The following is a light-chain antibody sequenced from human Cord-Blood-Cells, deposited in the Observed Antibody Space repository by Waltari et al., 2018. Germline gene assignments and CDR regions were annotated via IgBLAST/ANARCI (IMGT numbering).Light chain of an antibody. CDR2: DAS. CDR3: QQYNSYSPNT. CDR1: QSISSW. V-gene: IGKV1-5*01. J-gene: IGKJ2*01. Sequence: DIQMTQSPSTLSASVGDRVTITCRASQSISSWLAWYQQKPGKAPKLLIYDASSLESGVPSRFRGSGSGTEFTLTISSLQPDDFATYYCQQYNSYSPNTFGQGTKLEIK.